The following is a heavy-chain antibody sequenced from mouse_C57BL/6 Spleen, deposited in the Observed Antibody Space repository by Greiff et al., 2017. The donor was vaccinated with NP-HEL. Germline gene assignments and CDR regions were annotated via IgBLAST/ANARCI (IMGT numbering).Heavy chain of an antibody. CDR3: ASRDYYPDV. CDR1: GFTFSSYG. D-gene: IGHD1-1*01. V-gene: IGHV5-6*01. CDR2: ISSGGSYT. Sequence: EVQVVESGGDLVKPGGSLKLSCAASGFTFSSYGMSWVRQTPDKRLEWVATISSGGSYTYYPDSVKGRFTISRDNAKNTLYLQMSSLKSEDTAMYYCASRDYYPDVWGTGTTVTVSS. J-gene: IGHJ1*03.